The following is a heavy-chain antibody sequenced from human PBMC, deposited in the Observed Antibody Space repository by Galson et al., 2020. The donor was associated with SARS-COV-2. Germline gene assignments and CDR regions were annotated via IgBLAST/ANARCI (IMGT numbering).Heavy chain of an antibody. CDR2: TYYRSKWYN. V-gene: IGHV6-1*01. Sequence: SQTLSLTCAISGDSVSSNSAAWNWIRQSPSRGLEWLGRTYYRSKWYNDYAVSVKSRITINPDTSKNQFSLQLNSVTPEDTAVYYCAREDERWELSNGAFDIWGQGTMVTVSS. CDR1: GDSVSSNSAA. J-gene: IGHJ3*02. D-gene: IGHD1-26*01. CDR3: AREDERWELSNGAFDI.